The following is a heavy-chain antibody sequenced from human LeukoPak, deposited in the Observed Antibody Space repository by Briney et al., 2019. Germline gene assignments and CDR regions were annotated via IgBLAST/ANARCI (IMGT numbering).Heavy chain of an antibody. CDR1: GFTFSSHA. D-gene: IGHD6-19*01. Sequence: GGSLRLSCAASGFTFSSHAMNWVRQAPGKGLEWVSSISSSSSYIYYADSVKGRFTISRDNAKNSLYLQMNSLRAEDTAVYYCARDKSVAVAGTDDYWGQGTLVTVSS. CDR3: ARDKSVAVAGTDDY. V-gene: IGHV3-21*01. CDR2: ISSSSSYI. J-gene: IGHJ4*02.